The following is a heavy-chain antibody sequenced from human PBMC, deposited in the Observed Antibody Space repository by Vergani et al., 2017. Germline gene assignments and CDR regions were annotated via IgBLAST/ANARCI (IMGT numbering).Heavy chain of an antibody. Sequence: EVQLLESGGGLVQPGRSLRLSCAASGFTFDDYAMHWVRQAPGKGLEWVSGISWNSGSIGYADSVKGRFTISRDNAKNSLYLQMNSLRAEDTAVYYCARVGPTVTNPFDYWGQGTLVTVSS. CDR1: GFTFDDYA. CDR2: ISWNSGSI. D-gene: IGHD4-17*01. J-gene: IGHJ4*02. V-gene: IGHV3-9*01. CDR3: ARVGPTVTNPFDY.